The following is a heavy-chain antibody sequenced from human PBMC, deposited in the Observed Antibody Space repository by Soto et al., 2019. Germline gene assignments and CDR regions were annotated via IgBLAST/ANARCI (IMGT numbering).Heavy chain of an antibody. CDR2: INAGNGNT. J-gene: IGHJ4*02. Sequence: ASVKVSCKASGYTFTSYAMHWVRQAPGQRLEWMGWINAGNGNTKYSQKYQGRVTITRDTSASTAYMELSSLRSEDTAVYFCARENSSGAYFDYWGQGILVTVSS. D-gene: IGHD3-10*01. CDR1: GYTFTSYA. V-gene: IGHV1-3*01. CDR3: ARENSSGAYFDY.